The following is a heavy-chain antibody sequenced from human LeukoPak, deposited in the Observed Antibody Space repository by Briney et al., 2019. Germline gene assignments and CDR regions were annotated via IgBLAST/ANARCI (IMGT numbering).Heavy chain of an antibody. J-gene: IGHJ5*02. D-gene: IGHD4-11*01. CDR1: EFTFSKYG. Sequence: PGGSLRLSCAASEFTFSKYGMHWVRQAPGKGLEWVASISFDINDRKYAESVRGRFTISRDNSKNTLYLQMNSLRAEDTAVYYCAKDPQSYDYSNYFWTSSRFDPWGQGTLVTVSS. V-gene: IGHV3-30*18. CDR2: ISFDINDR. CDR3: AKDPQSYDYSNYFWTSSRFDP.